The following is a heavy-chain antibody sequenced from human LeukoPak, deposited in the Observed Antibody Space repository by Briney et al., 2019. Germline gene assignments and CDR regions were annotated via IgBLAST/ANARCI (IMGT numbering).Heavy chain of an antibody. V-gene: IGHV4-59*01. CDR1: GGSISSYY. Sequence: SETLSLTCTVSGGSISSYYWSWIRQPPGKGLEWIGYIYYSGSTNYNPSLKSRVTISVDTSKNQFSLKLSSVTAADTAVYYCASSKGGQLVSGWGQGTLVTVSS. CDR2: IYYSGST. D-gene: IGHD5-18*01. CDR3: ASSKGGQLVSG. J-gene: IGHJ4*02.